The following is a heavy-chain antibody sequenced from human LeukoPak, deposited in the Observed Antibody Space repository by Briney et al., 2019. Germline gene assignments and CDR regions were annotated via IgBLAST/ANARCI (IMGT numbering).Heavy chain of an antibody. Sequence: GGSLRLSCAASGFTVSVTHMTWVRQAPQKGLEWVSAMYTGGTTYYADSVTGRFTVSRDTSRNTLFLHMNNLRAEDTAVYYCAKDEATSGGGLASWGQGTLVIVSS. V-gene: IGHV3-53*01. CDR1: GFTVSVTH. D-gene: IGHD3-16*01. CDR3: AKDEATSGGGLAS. CDR2: MYTGGTT. J-gene: IGHJ5*02.